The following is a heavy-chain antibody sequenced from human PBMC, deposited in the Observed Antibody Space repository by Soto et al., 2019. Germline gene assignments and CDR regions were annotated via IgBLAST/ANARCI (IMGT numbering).Heavy chain of an antibody. J-gene: IGHJ5*02. D-gene: IGHD1-1*01. CDR1: GGSISSYY. Sequence: PSETLSLTCTVSGGSISSYYWSWIRQPPGKGLEWIGYIYYSGSTNYNPSLKSRVTISVDTSKSQFSLKLSSVTAADTAVYYCARDLERCDFRRGFDPWGQGNLVTVSS. V-gene: IGHV4-59*01. CDR3: ARDLERCDFRRGFDP. CDR2: IYYSGST.